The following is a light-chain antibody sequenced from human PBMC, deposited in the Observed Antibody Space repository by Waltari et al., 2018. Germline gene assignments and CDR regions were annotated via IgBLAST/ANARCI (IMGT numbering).Light chain of an antibody. V-gene: IGKV1-39*01. CDR2: GAS. CDR1: QSINSY. Sequence: DIQMTQSPSSLSASIGDRITITCRASQSINSYLSWYQQKPGKAPKLLINGASNLQSGVPSRFSGRGSGTDFTLSISNPQPEDFATYFCQQGYTTPLTFGGGTKVEIK. CDR3: QQGYTTPLT. J-gene: IGKJ4*01.